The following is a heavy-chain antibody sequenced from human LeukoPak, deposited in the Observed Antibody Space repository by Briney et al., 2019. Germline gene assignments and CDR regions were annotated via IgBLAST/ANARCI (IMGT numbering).Heavy chain of an antibody. CDR3: ARDRYCGGDCTPGAFDI. J-gene: IGHJ3*02. CDR1: GGSISSYY. V-gene: IGHV4-59*01. CDR2: IYFSGST. D-gene: IGHD2-21*02. Sequence: PETLSLTCTVSGGSISSYYWSWIRQPPGKGLEWIGYIYFSGSTNYNPSLKSRVTISVDTSKNQFSLKLSSVTAADTAVYYCARDRYCGGDCTPGAFDIWGQGTMVTVST.